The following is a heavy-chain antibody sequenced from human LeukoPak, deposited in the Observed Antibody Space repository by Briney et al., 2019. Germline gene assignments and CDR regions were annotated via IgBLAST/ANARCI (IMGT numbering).Heavy chain of an antibody. D-gene: IGHD6-6*01. CDR1: GGSISSHKW. CDR3: ARGRSPAARAFNY. J-gene: IGHJ4*02. V-gene: IGHV4-4*02. CDR2: IYHSGST. Sequence: SETLSLTCAVSGGSISSHKWWSWVRQPPGKGLEWIGEIYHSGSTNYNPSLKSRVTISVDTSKNQYSLKLSSVTAADTAVYYCARGRSPAARAFNYWGQGTLVTVSS.